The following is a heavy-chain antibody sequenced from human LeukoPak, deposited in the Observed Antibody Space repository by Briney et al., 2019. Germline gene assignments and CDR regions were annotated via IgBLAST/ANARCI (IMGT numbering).Heavy chain of an antibody. CDR2: IYPGDSDT. V-gene: IGHV5-51*01. Sequence: ESLKISCNVSRYSFTSYWIAWVRQMPGRGLEWMGSIYPGDSDTRYSPSFQGQVTISTDKSISTAYLQWSSLKASDTAMYYCARRFMSCSGGSCYPYYFDYWGQGTLVAVSS. CDR3: ARRFMSCSGGSCYPYYFDY. CDR1: RYSFTSYW. D-gene: IGHD2-15*01. J-gene: IGHJ4*02.